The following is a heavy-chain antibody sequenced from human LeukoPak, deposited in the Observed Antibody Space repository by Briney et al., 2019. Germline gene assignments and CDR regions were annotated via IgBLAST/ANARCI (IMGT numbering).Heavy chain of an antibody. Sequence: ASVKVSCKASGGTFSSYAISWVRQAPGQGLEWMGGIIPIFGTANYAQKFQGRVTITADESTSTAYMELSSLRSEDTAMYYCATRFWSGYRYFDYWGQGTLVTVSS. CDR3: ATRFWSGYRYFDY. D-gene: IGHD3-3*01. V-gene: IGHV1-69*13. CDR2: IIPIFGTA. J-gene: IGHJ4*02. CDR1: GGTFSSYA.